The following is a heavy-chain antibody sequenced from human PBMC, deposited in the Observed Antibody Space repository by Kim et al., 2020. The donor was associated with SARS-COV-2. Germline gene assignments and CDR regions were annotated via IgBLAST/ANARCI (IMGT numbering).Heavy chain of an antibody. CDR1: GGSFSGYY. Sequence: SETLSLTCAVYGGSFSGYYWSWIRQPPGKGLEWIGEINHSGSTNYNPSLKSRVTISVDTSKNQFSLKLSSVTAADTAVYYCARGSMVRGVITPFAYWGQG. V-gene: IGHV4-34*01. J-gene: IGHJ4*02. CDR3: ARGSMVRGVITPFAY. D-gene: IGHD3-10*01. CDR2: INHSGST.